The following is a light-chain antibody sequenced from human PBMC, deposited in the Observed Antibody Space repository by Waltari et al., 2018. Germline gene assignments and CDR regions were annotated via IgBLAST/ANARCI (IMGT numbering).Light chain of an antibody. CDR2: EVS. Sequence: QSALPQPASVSGSPGQSITISCTGTSSDVGGYTYVSWYQQHPDKAPKLSIYEVSNRPSGVSNRFSGSKAGNTASLTISGLQAEDEADYYCSSYTGSSTIVGTGTKVTVL. CDR3: SSYTGSSTI. V-gene: IGLV2-14*01. CDR1: SSDVGGYTY. J-gene: IGLJ1*01.